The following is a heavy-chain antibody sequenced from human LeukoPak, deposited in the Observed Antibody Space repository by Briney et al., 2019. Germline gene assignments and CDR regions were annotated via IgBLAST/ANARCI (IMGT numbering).Heavy chain of an antibody. CDR3: AKWGCSGGSCYPFDY. V-gene: IGHV3-23*01. Sequence: GGSLRLSCAASGFTFSRYSMNWVRQAPGKGLEWVSAINGSGNRTYYADSVKGRFTISRDNSKNTLYLQMNSLRAEDTAIYYCAKWGCSGGSCYPFDYWGQGTLVTVSS. CDR2: INGSGNRT. CDR1: GFTFSRYS. D-gene: IGHD2-15*01. J-gene: IGHJ4*02.